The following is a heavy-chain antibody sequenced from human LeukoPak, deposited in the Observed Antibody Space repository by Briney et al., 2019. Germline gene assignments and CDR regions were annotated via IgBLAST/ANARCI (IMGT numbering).Heavy chain of an antibody. Sequence: PSETLSLTCAVSGYSISSGYYWGWIRQSPGKGPEWIGRIDRSGNTYYNPPLKSRVAISVDTSSNQFSLRLTSVTAADTAVYYRARMDDYFGSGNYYNVINYYYMDVWGKGTTVTVS. CDR1: GYSISSGYY. CDR3: ARMDDYFGSGNYYNVINYYYMDV. D-gene: IGHD3-10*01. CDR2: IDRSGNT. V-gene: IGHV4-38-2*01. J-gene: IGHJ6*03.